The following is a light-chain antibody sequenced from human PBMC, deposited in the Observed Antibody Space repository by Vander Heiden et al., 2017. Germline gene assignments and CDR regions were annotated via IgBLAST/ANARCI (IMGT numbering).Light chain of an antibody. Sequence: QSVLTQPPSVSGAPGQRVTISCTGSSSNIGAGYDAHWYQPLPGTAPKLLIYGNSNRPSGVPDRFSGSKSGTSASLAITGLQAEDEADYYCQSYDSSLSGYVFGGGTKLTVL. V-gene: IGLV1-40*01. CDR2: GNS. CDR1: SSNIGAGYD. J-gene: IGLJ3*02. CDR3: QSYDSSLSGYV.